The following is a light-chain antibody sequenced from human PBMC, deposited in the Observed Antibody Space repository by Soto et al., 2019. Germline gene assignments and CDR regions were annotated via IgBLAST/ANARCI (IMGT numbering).Light chain of an antibody. CDR1: SNDVGSYNL. CDR3: CSYAGSFYV. V-gene: IGLV2-23*02. J-gene: IGLJ1*01. Sequence: QSVLTQPASVSGSPGQSITISCTGNSNDVGSYNLVSWYQQHPGKAPKLMIYEVSKRPSGVSNRFSGSKSGNTASLTISGLQAEDEADYYCCSYAGSFYVFGTGTKVTV. CDR2: EVS.